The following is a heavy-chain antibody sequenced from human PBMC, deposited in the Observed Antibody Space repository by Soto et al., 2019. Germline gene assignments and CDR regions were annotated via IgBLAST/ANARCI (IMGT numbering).Heavy chain of an antibody. CDR1: GFILNSYA. CDR2: IGGADGDSDGVP. CDR3: VKRGRNWGAFDV. Sequence: VQLLESGGDLVQPGGSLRLSCVASGFILNSYAMSWVRQAPGKGLEWVSTIGGADGDSDGVPWYEDYVKGRFTISRNSSPNTLFLHMDNLRAEDAALYYCVKRGRNWGAFDVWGEWTTFVVSS. J-gene: IGHJ3*01. D-gene: IGHD7-27*01. V-gene: IGHV3-23*01.